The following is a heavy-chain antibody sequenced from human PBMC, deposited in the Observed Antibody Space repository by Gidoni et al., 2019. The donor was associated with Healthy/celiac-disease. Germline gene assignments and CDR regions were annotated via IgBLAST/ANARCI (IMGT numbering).Heavy chain of an antibody. CDR2: INHSGST. V-gene: IGHV4-34*01. D-gene: IGHD3-10*01. CDR3: ARVSRGSSLTMVRGVILS. J-gene: IGHJ4*02. Sequence: QVQLQQWGAGLLKPSETLSLTCAVYGGSCSGYYWSWIRQPPGKGLEWIGEINHSGSTNYNPSLKSRVTISVDTSKNQFSLKLRSVTAADTAVYYCARVSRGSSLTMVRGVILSWGQGTLVTVSS. CDR1: GGSCSGYY.